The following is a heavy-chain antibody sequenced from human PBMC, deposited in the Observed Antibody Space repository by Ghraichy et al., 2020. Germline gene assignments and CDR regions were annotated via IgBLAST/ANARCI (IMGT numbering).Heavy chain of an antibody. J-gene: IGHJ3*02. V-gene: IGHV4-39*01. Sequence: SQTLSLTCTVSGGSISSSSYYWGWIRQPPGKGLEWIGSIYYSGSTYYNPSLKSRVTISVDTSKNQFSLKLSSVTAADTAVYYCARHFYGSGSYYRPDAFDIWGQGTMVTVSS. CDR3: ARHFYGSGSYYRPDAFDI. CDR1: GGSISSSSYY. CDR2: IYYSGST. D-gene: IGHD3-10*01.